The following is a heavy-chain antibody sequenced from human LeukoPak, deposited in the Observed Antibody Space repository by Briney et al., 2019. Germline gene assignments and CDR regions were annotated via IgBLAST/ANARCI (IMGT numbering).Heavy chain of an antibody. V-gene: IGHV4-39*01. J-gene: IGHJ4*02. Sequence: PSETLSLTCTVSGGSISSSSYYWGWLRQPPGKGLEWIGSIYYSGSTYYNPSLKSRFTISVDTSKNQFYLKLSSVTAADTAVYYCARGVGHQLLGLVVAGTFPDYGGQGTLVTVSS. CDR2: IYYSGST. CDR3: ARGVGHQLLGLVVAGTFPDY. CDR1: GGSISSSSYY. D-gene: IGHD2-2*01.